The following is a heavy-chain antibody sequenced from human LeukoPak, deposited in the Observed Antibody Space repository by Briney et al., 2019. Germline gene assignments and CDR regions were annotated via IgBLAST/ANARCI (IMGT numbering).Heavy chain of an antibody. CDR3: ARRGGSSRGSQGDDY. CDR1: GFSFSTYA. V-gene: IGHV3-11*03. D-gene: IGHD6-13*01. CDR2: ISRSGDYT. J-gene: IGHJ4*02. Sequence: GGSLRLSCAASGFSFSTYAMIWVRQAPGKGLEWVSHISRSGDYTNYADSVKGRFTISRDNARNSLFLQMNSLRAEDTAVYYCARRGGSSRGSQGDDYWGQGTQVTVSS.